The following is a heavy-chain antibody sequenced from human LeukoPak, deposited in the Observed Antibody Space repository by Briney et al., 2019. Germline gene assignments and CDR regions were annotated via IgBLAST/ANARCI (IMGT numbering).Heavy chain of an antibody. Sequence: GGSLRLSCAASGFTFSTYAMSWVRQAPGKGLEWVSAISGSGGSTYYADSVKGRFTISRDNSKNTLYLQMNSLRAEDTAVYYCAKVTGKPVDTAMVKKWGQGTLVTVSS. CDR3: AKVTGKPVDTAMVKK. D-gene: IGHD5-18*01. V-gene: IGHV3-23*01. CDR2: ISGSGGST. J-gene: IGHJ4*02. CDR1: GFTFSTYA.